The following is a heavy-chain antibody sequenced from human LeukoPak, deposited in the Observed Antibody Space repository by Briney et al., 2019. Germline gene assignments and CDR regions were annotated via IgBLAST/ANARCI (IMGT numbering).Heavy chain of an antibody. Sequence: ASVKVSCKASGYTFTGYYMHWVRQAPGQGLEWMGWINPNSVGTNYAQKFQGRVTMTTDTSISTAYMELSRLRSDDTAVYYCARATRGSSWYDYWGQGTLVTVSS. CDR2: INPNSVGT. D-gene: IGHD6-13*01. V-gene: IGHV1-2*02. CDR3: ARATRGSSWYDY. J-gene: IGHJ4*02. CDR1: GYTFTGYY.